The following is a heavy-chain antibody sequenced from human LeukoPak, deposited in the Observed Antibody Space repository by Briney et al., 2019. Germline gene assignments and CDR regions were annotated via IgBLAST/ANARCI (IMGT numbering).Heavy chain of an antibody. D-gene: IGHD2-8*01. CDR1: GGSISSSSYY. V-gene: IGHV4-39*01. CDR2: IYYSGST. Sequence: PSETLSLTCTVSGGSISSSSYYWGWIRQPPGKGLEWIGSIYYSGSTYYNPSLKSRVTIPVDTSKNQFSLKLSSVTAADTAVYYCASLEYCTNGVCYPYIDYWGQGTLVTVSS. CDR3: ASLEYCTNGVCYPYIDY. J-gene: IGHJ4*02.